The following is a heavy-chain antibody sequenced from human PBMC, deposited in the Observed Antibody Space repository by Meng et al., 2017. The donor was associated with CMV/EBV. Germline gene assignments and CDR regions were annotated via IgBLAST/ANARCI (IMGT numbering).Heavy chain of an antibody. CDR3: ARAKDDFWSGFDY. J-gene: IGHJ4*02. Sequence: GESLKISCAASGFTFSSYSMNWVRQAPGKGLEWVSSISSSSSYIYYADSVKGRFTISRDNAKNSLYLQMNSLRTEDTAISYCARAKDDFWSGFDYWGQGTLVTVSS. CDR2: ISSSSSYI. V-gene: IGHV3-21*01. D-gene: IGHD3-3*01. CDR1: GFTFSSYS.